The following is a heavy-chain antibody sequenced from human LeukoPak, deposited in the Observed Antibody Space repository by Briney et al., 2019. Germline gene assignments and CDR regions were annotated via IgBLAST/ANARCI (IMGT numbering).Heavy chain of an antibody. CDR2: ISSGTSYI. CDR1: GFTFSSYN. J-gene: IGHJ4*02. D-gene: IGHD1-26*01. Sequence: GGSLRLSCAASGFTFSSYNMNWVRQAPGKGLEGVSSISSGTSYIYYADSVKGRFTISRDNAKNSLYLQMNSLRAEDTAVFYCARARYSGSFDDWGQGTLVTVSS. CDR3: ARARYSGSFDD. V-gene: IGHV3-21*01.